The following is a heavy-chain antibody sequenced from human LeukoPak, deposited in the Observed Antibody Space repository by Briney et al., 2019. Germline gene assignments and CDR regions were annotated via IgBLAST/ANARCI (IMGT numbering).Heavy chain of an antibody. CDR3: ARDLGGSSWLYYYYMDV. Sequence: PGGSLRLSCAASGFTFSSYSMNWVRQAPGKGLEWVSSISSSSSYIYYADSVKGRFTISRDNAKNSLYLQMNSLRAEDTAVYYCARDLGGSSWLYYYYMDVWGKGTTVTVSS. CDR2: ISSSSSYI. CDR1: GFTFSSYS. V-gene: IGHV3-21*01. J-gene: IGHJ6*03. D-gene: IGHD6-13*01.